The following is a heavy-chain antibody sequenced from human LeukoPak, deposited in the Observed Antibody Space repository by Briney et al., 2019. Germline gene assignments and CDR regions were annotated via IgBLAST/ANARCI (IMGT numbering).Heavy chain of an antibody. J-gene: IGHJ4*02. CDR3: ARRDTGWNYCDY. CDR2: IHYKGSA. CDR1: GDSINGHY. V-gene: IGHV4-59*08. Sequence: PSETLSLTCTISGDSINGHYWSWIRQPPGKRLEWIGDIHYKGSANYNLSLKSRVTISVDTSKNHLSLNLTSVLAADTAIYYRARRDTGWNYCDYWGQGILVTVST. D-gene: IGHD6-19*01.